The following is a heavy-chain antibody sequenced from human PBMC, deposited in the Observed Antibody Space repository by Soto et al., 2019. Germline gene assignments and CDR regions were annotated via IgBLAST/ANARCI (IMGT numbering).Heavy chain of an antibody. V-gene: IGHV1-46*03. CDR2: INPSGGST. J-gene: IGHJ3*02. Sequence: ASVKVACTASGYTFTSYYSHWVRHAPGQGLEWMGIINPSGGSTSYAQKFQGRVTMTRDTSTSTVYMELSSLRSEDTAVYYCAAYVPEGYCSSTSCYGYAFDIWGQGTMVTVSS. CDR3: AAYVPEGYCSSTSCYGYAFDI. CDR1: GYTFTSYY. D-gene: IGHD2-2*01.